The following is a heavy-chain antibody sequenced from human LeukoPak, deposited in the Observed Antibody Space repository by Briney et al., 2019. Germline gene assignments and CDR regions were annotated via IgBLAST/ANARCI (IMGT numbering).Heavy chain of an antibody. CDR2: IYHSGST. D-gene: IGHD6-6*01. CDR1: GYSINSGYY. CDR3: ARGGEYSSSSGNL. V-gene: IGHV4-38-2*02. J-gene: IGHJ4*02. Sequence: PSETLSLTCTVSGYSINSGYYWVWIRQPPGKGLEWIGSIYHSGSTYYKPSLKSRVTISVDTSKNQFSLKLSSVTAADTAVYYCARGGEYSSSSGNLWGQGALVTVSS.